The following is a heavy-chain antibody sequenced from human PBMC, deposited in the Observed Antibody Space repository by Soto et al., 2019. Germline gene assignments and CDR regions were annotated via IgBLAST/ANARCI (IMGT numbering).Heavy chain of an antibody. Sequence: VASVKVSCRASGGTFGSYAITWVRLAPGQGLEWLGGIIPILNSPAYAQKFQARVVITADEITNTAYMELNSLRFDDTAVYYCAREAPYCTSATCPKFYDMDVWGQGTTVTVSS. J-gene: IGHJ6*02. CDR1: GGTFGSYA. CDR3: AREAPYCTSATCPKFYDMDV. CDR2: IIPILNSP. V-gene: IGHV1-69*13. D-gene: IGHD2-2*01.